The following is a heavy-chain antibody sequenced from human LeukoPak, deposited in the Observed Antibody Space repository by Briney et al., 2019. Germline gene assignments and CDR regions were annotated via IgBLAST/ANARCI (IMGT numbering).Heavy chain of an antibody. Sequence: ASVKVSCKASGDTFISYDINWFRQASGQGLEWMGWMDPKSGNTGYAQNFQGRVTITRDTSITTVTMELTSLRSEDTAVYYCARDDWNYLGNWFDPWGQGTLVTVSS. CDR1: GDTFISYD. CDR2: MDPKSGNT. J-gene: IGHJ5*02. CDR3: ARDDWNYLGNWFDP. V-gene: IGHV1-8*01. D-gene: IGHD1-7*01.